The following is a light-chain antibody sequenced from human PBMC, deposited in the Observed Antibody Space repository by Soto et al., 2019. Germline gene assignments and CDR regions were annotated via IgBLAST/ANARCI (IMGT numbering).Light chain of an antibody. V-gene: IGKV2-28*01. J-gene: IGKJ2*01. CDR3: MQALELPLT. Sequence: DIVMTQSPLSLPVTPGEPASISCRSSRSLQHSNGYNYVHWYVQKPGQSPHLLIYLRSNRASGVPDRFSGSGSGTDFTLTISRVDAEDIGVYFCMQALELPLTFGPGTKLE. CDR1: RSLQHSNGYNY. CDR2: LRS.